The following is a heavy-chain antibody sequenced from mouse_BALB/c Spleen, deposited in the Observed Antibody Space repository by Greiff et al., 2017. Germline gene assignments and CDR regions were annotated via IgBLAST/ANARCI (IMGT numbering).Heavy chain of an antibody. Sequence: EVNVVESGGGLVKPGGSLKLSCAASGFTFSSYAMSWVRQTPEKRLEWVASISSGGSTYYPDSVKGRFTISRDNARNTLFLQMTSLRSEDTAMYYCAGGGRMITIGNDAMDYWGQGTSVTVSS. CDR2: ISSGGST. V-gene: IGHV5-6-5*01. CDR1: GFTFSSYA. CDR3: AGGGRMITIGNDAMDY. J-gene: IGHJ4*01. D-gene: IGHD2-4*01.